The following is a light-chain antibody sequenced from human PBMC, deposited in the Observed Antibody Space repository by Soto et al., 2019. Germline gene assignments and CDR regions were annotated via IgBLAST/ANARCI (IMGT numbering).Light chain of an antibody. CDR3: QQYGTSPPWT. V-gene: IGKV3-20*01. Sequence: EIVLTQSPGTLSLSPGERATLSCRASQSPSSSYLAWIQQKPGQAPRLLIYGTSTRATGIPDRFSGSGSGTDFTLTISRLEPEDFAVYYCQQYGTSPPWTFGQGTKVEIK. CDR2: GTS. CDR1: QSPSSSY. J-gene: IGKJ1*01.